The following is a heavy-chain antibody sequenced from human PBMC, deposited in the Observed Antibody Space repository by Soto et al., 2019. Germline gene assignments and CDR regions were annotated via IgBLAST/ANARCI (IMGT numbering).Heavy chain of an antibody. V-gene: IGHV4-39*01. Sequence: SETLSLTCSVSGGSISNPIYYWAWVRQPPGKGLEWIGSIFYSGSAYYNPSLKSRVTMSVDTSQSQFSLKLSSVTAADTAVFYCAGLYPYESSGYHLNYRGQGTLVTVSS. CDR1: GGSISNPIYY. CDR2: IFYSGSA. CDR3: AGLYPYESSGYHLNY. J-gene: IGHJ4*02. D-gene: IGHD3-22*01.